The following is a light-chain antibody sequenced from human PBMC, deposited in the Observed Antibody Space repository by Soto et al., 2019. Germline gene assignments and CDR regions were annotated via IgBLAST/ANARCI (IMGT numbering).Light chain of an antibody. Sequence: VVTQSPGALSLSQGESATLSCRASQSVTSSYIAWYQQKPGQAPRLLIYRASTRATGIPDRFSGSGSGTDFTLIISRLEPEDFAVYHCQQYGSSPWTFGQGTKVDIK. V-gene: IGKV3-20*01. CDR3: QQYGSSPWT. J-gene: IGKJ1*01. CDR1: QSVTSSY. CDR2: RAS.